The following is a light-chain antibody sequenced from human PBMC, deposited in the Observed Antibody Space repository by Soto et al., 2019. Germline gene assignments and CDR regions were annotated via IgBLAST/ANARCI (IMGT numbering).Light chain of an antibody. CDR3: QQRSNWPPGFT. Sequence: EIVLTQSPATLSLSPGERATLSCRASQTVGNYLAWYQQKPGQAPRLLIYDASSRAIGIPARFSGSGSGTDFTLTISDLEPEAFAVYYCQQRSNWPPGFTFGQGTKVEIK. CDR2: DAS. V-gene: IGKV3-11*01. CDR1: QTVGNY. J-gene: IGKJ2*01.